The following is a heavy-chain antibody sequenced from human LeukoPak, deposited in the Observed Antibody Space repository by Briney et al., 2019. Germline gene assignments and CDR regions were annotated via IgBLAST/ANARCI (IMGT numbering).Heavy chain of an antibody. CDR3: AREIIAAAGRAYYYYGMDV. V-gene: IGHV4-59*01. J-gene: IGHJ6*02. CDR1: GGSISSYY. Sequence: SETLSLTCTVSGGSISSYYWSWIRQPPGKGVEWRGHIYYSGSTNYNPSLKSRVTISVDTSKNQFSLKLSSVTAADTAVYYCAREIIAAAGRAYYYYGMDVWGQGTTVTVSS. CDR2: IYYSGST. D-gene: IGHD6-13*01.